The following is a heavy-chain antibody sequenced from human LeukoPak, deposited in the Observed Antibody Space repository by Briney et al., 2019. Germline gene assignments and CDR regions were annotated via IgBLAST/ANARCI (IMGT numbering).Heavy chain of an antibody. Sequence: GGSLRLSCSASGFTFTNYGMNWVRQAPGKGLEWVSGVSGTGVYTYYADSVKGRFTISRDNAKNSLYLQMNSLRAEDTAVYYCAKSTVAAWVLGNNWYYFDYWGQGTLVTVSS. CDR1: GFTFTNYG. CDR2: VSGTGVYT. CDR3: AKSTVAAWVLGNNWYYFDY. D-gene: IGHD4-23*01. J-gene: IGHJ4*02. V-gene: IGHV3-23*01.